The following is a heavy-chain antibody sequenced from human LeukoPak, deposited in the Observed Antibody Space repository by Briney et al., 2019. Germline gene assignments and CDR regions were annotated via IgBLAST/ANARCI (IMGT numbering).Heavy chain of an antibody. CDR2: ISAYNGNT. CDR3: ARGRSYDPFDY. Sequence: ASVKVSCKASGYTFTGYYMHWVRQAPGQGLEWMGWISAYNGNTNYAQKLQGRVTMTTDTSTSTAYMELRSLRSDDTAVYYCARGRSYDPFDYWGQGTLVTVSS. CDR1: GYTFTGYY. J-gene: IGHJ4*02. V-gene: IGHV1-18*04. D-gene: IGHD1-1*01.